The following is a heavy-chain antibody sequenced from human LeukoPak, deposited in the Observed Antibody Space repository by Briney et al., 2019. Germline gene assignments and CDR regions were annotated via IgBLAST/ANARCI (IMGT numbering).Heavy chain of an antibody. Sequence: GASVKVSCKASGYTFTSYAMHWVRQAPGQRLEWMGWINAGNGNTKYSQKFQGRVTITRDTSASTAYMELSSLRSEDTAVYYCARDGIAAAGFDYWGQGTLVTVSS. CDR3: ARDGIAAAGFDY. J-gene: IGHJ4*02. CDR2: INAGNGNT. D-gene: IGHD6-13*01. CDR1: GYTFTSYA. V-gene: IGHV1-3*01.